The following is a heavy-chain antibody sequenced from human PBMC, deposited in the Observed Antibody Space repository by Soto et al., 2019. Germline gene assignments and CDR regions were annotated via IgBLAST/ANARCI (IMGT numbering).Heavy chain of an antibody. J-gene: IGHJ4*02. Sequence: QVQLVQSGAEVKKPGSSVKVSCKASGGTFSSYAISWVRQAPGQGLEWMGGIIPIFGTANYAQKFQGRVTITADESTSTAYMELSSLRSEDTAVYYCARGLPGPRRRPVVVVAATYDYWGQGTLVTVSS. CDR3: ARGLPGPRRRPVVVVAATYDY. CDR2: IIPIFGTA. D-gene: IGHD2-15*01. V-gene: IGHV1-69*01. CDR1: GGTFSSYA.